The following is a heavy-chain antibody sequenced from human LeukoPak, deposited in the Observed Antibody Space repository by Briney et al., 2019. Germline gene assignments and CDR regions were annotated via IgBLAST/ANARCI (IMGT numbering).Heavy chain of an antibody. CDR3: ARVGYSIAAAGHDFDY. J-gene: IGHJ4*02. V-gene: IGHV3-7*04. D-gene: IGHD6-13*01. CDR1: GFTFSSYW. Sequence: PGGSLRLSCAASGFTFSSYWMSWVRQAPGKGLEWVANIKQDGSEKYYVDSVKGRFTISRDNAKNSLYLQMNSLRAEDTAVYYCARVGYSIAAAGHDFDYWGQGTLVTVSS. CDR2: IKQDGSEK.